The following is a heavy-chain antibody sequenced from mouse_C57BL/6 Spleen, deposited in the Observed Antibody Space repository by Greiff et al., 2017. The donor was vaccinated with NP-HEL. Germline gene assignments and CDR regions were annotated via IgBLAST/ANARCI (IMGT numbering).Heavy chain of an antibody. D-gene: IGHD1-1*01. J-gene: IGHJ4*01. CDR2: IDPETGGT. CDR1: GYTFTDYE. CDR3: RSGGSSYYYAMGC. Sequence: VQLQQSGAELVRPGASVTLSCKASGYTFTDYEMHWVKQTPVHGLEWIGAIDPETGGTAYNQKFKGKAILTADKSSSTAYMELRSLTSEDSAVYYCRSGGSSYYYAMGCWGQGASVTVSS. V-gene: IGHV1-15*01.